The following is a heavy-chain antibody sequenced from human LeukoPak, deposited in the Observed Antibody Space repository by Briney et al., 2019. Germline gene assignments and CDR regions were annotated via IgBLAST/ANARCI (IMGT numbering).Heavy chain of an antibody. V-gene: IGHV3-30-3*01. CDR2: ISYDGSNK. CDR1: GFTFSSYA. D-gene: IGHD3-3*01. J-gene: IGHJ4*02. CDR3: ARVLPPSDY. Sequence: SCKASGFTFSSYAMHWVRQAPGKGLEWVAVISYDGSNKYYADSVKGRFTISRDNSKNTLYLQMNSLRAEDTAVYYCARVLPPSDYWGQGTLVTVSS.